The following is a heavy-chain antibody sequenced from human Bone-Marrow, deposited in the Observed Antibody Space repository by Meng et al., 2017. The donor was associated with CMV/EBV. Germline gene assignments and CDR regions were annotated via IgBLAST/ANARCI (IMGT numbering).Heavy chain of an antibody. CDR1: GFTFSDYQ. CDR2: IARNRTI. J-gene: IGHJ6*02. V-gene: IGHV3-69-1*01. CDR3: ARDYGSGSYGYYYGVDV. D-gene: IGHD3-10*01. Sequence: GGSLRLSCAASGFTFSDYQMNWVRRAPGKGLGWVSYIARNRTIFYAGSVKGRFTISRDNAKNSLYLQMNSLRAEDTAVYYCARDYGSGSYGYYYGVDVWGQGTTVTVSS.